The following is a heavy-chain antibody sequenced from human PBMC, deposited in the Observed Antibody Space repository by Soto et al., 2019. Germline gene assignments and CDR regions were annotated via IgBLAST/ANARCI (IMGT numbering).Heavy chain of an antibody. CDR2: ISSSSSTI. CDR3: ARDYDFWSGYYFWFDP. D-gene: IGHD3-3*01. CDR1: GFTFSSYS. Sequence: EGSLRLSCAASGFTFSSYSMNWVRQAPGKGLEWVSYISSSSSTIYYADSVKGRFTISRDNAKNSLYLQMNSLRAEDTAVYYCARDYDFWSGYYFWFDPWGQGTLVTVSS. V-gene: IGHV3-48*04. J-gene: IGHJ5*02.